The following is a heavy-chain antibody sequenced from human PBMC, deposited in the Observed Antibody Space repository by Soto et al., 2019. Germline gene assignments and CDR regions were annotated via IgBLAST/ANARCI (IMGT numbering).Heavy chain of an antibody. Sequence: LRLSCEASGFIFSTTDMSWVRQAPGKGLEWVSTIYGDGRTTYYADSVRGRFSISRDNSKNMVYLQMDSLRVDDTAIYYCVKNSGWFNSWGQGSLVTVSS. D-gene: IGHD3-10*01. CDR1: GFIFSTTD. J-gene: IGHJ5*01. CDR2: IYGDGRTT. V-gene: IGHV3-23*01. CDR3: VKNSGWFNS.